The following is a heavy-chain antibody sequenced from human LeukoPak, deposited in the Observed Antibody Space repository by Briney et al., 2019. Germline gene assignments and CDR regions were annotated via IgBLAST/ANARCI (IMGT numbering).Heavy chain of an antibody. V-gene: IGHV3-21*01. Sequence: PGGSLRLSCAASGFTFNTYSMNWVRQAPGKGLDWVSSISDGSYYMYHADSVKGRFTISRDKAKNSLYLQMNSLRAEDTAVYYCARSVGAAFDIWGRGTMVTVSS. J-gene: IGHJ3*02. CDR2: ISDGSYYM. CDR3: ARSVGAAFDI. D-gene: IGHD2-15*01. CDR1: GFTFNTYS.